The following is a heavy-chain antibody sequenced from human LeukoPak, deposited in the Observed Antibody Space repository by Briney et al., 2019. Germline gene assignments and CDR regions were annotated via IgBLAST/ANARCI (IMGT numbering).Heavy chain of an antibody. CDR1: GFTVSSNY. CDR2: IYSGGST. D-gene: IGHD1-26*01. Sequence: GGSLRLSCAASGFTVSSNYMSWVRQAPGKGLEWVSVIYSGGSTYYADSVKGRFTISRDNSKNTLYLQMNSLRAEDTAVYYCARDSPASRYSGSPQHWGQGTLVTVSS. J-gene: IGHJ1*01. V-gene: IGHV3-66*01. CDR3: ARDSPASRYSGSPQH.